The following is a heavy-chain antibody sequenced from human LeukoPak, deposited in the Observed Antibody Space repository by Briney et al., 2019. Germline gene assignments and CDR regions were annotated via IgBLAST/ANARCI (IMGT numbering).Heavy chain of an antibody. D-gene: IGHD1-1*01. Sequence: SVKVSCKASGFTFTSSAVQWVRQARGQRLEWIGWIVVGRGNTNYAQKFQERVNITRDMSKSTAYMELSSLRSEDTAVYYCAADGGLGWHDASGYWGQGTLVTVSS. J-gene: IGHJ4*02. CDR2: IVVGRGNT. V-gene: IGHV1-58*01. CDR3: AADGGLGWHDASGY. CDR1: GFTFTSSA.